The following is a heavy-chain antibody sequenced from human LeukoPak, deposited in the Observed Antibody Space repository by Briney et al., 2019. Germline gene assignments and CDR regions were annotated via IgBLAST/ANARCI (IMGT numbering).Heavy chain of an antibody. CDR2: ISSSSNYI. V-gene: IGHV3-21*01. CDR3: ARGSSALDY. J-gene: IGHJ4*02. Sequence: GSLRLSCAASGFTFSSYTMNWVRQAPGKGLEWVSSISSSSNYIYYADSVKGRFTISRDNAKNSLYLQTNSLRAEDTAVYYCARGSSALDYWGQGTLVTVSS. CDR1: GFTFSSYT.